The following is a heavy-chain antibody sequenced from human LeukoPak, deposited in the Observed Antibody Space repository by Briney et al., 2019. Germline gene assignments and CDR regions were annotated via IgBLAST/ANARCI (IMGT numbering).Heavy chain of an antibody. D-gene: IGHD1-26*01. CDR3: ARVGAWDLQRVFDY. CDR1: GLTFSDYW. J-gene: IGHJ4*02. V-gene: IGHV3-7*01. Sequence: GGPLRFSVAAPGLTFSDYWMTWVRNFPGQGLEWVANIKQDGSESYYVDSVKGRFTISRDNAKRSLYLDMDSLRVEDTAVYYCARVGAWDLQRVFDYWGQGALVTVSS. CDR2: IKQDGSES.